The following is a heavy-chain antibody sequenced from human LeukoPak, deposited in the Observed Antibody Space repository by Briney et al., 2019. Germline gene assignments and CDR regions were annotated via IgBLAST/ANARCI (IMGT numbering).Heavy chain of an antibody. V-gene: IGHV3-49*04. CDR3: TRDMDAPKSYYYGMDV. Sequence: GGSLRLSCTASGFTFGDYAMSWVRQAPGKGLEWVGFIRSKAYGGTTEYAASVKGRFTISRDDSKSIAYLQMNSLKTEDTAVYYCTRDMDAPKSYYYGMDVWGQGTTVTVSS. CDR2: IRSKAYGGTT. D-gene: IGHD2-2*01. J-gene: IGHJ6*02. CDR1: GFTFGDYA.